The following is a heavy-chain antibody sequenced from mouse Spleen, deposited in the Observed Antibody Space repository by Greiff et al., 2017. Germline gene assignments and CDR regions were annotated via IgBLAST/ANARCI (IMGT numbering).Heavy chain of an antibody. Sequence: QVQLKQSGPELVKPGASVKISCKASGYAFSSSWMNWVKQRPGKGLEWIGRIYPGDGDTNYPGNFKGKATLTADKSSSTAYMQLSSRTSEDAAVYFCARGGTSPGDYWGQGTTLTVSS. J-gene: IGHJ2*01. CDR3: ARGGTSPGDY. D-gene: IGHD3-3*01. V-gene: IGHV1-82*01. CDR2: IYPGDGDT. CDR1: GYAFSSSW.